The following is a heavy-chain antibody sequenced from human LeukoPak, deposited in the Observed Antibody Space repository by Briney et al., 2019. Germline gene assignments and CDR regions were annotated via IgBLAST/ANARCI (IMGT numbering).Heavy chain of an antibody. CDR2: IWYDGSNK. D-gene: IGHD3-3*01. Sequence: GGSLRLSCAASGLTFSSYGMHWVRQAPGKGLEWVAVIWYDGSNKYYADSVKGRFTISRDNSKNTLYLQMNSLRAEDTAVYYCAKDRDFWSGADPDYWGQGTLVTVSS. CDR1: GLTFSSYG. J-gene: IGHJ4*02. V-gene: IGHV3-33*06. CDR3: AKDRDFWSGADPDY.